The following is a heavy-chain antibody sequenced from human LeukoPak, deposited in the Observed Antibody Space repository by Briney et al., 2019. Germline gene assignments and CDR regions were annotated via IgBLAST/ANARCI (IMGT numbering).Heavy chain of an antibody. V-gene: IGHV3-74*01. D-gene: IGHD6-19*01. J-gene: IGHJ4*02. CDR3: ARDQGVAGYVIGY. Sequence: GGSLRLSCAASGFTSSSYWMHWVRQAPGKGLVWVSRINSDGRSTSYADSVKGRFTISRDNAKNTLYLQMNSLRAEDTAVFYCARDQGVAGYVIGYWGQGTLVTVSS. CDR2: INSDGRST. CDR1: GFTSSSYW.